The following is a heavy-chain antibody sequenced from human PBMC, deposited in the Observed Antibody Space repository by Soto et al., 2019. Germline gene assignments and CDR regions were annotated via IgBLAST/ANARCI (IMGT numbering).Heavy chain of an antibody. J-gene: IGHJ6*02. CDR1: GGTFSTYS. D-gene: IGHD2-2*01. CDR3: ARGGRYAKSSFYSGMDV. V-gene: IGHV1-69*01. Sequence: QVQLVQSGAEVKKPGSSVKVSCKASGGTFSTYSISWVRQAPGQGLEWMGESLPIFGTSHYAQNFQGRVKITADESTRTVYMELSSLRSDDTAVYYCARGGRYAKSSFYSGMDVWGQGTTVTVSS. CDR2: SLPIFGTS.